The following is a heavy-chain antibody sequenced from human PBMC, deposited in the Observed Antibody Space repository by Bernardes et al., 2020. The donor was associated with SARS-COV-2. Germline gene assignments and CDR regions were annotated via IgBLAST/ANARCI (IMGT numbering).Heavy chain of an antibody. Sequence: QTPSLTFAMSRDSFSRYGATWHLVRQPPSGGLEWLGRTYYKSKWIQEYGTSVKSRIIISPDTLRNQVSLQLSSLTPGDTAVYYCARAGGGWHDHWGQGTLVTVSS. CDR2: TYYKSKWIQ. J-gene: IGHJ5*02. D-gene: IGHD6-19*01. CDR1: RDSFSRYGAT. V-gene: IGHV6-1*01. CDR3: ARAGGGWHDH.